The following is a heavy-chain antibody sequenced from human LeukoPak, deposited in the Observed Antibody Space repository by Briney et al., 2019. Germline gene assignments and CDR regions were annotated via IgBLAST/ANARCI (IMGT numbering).Heavy chain of an antibody. D-gene: IGHD6-13*01. CDR1: GYTFTSYY. CDR3: ARDVPGIAAAGTKGCFDP. CDR2: INPSGGST. Sequence: ASVKVSCKASGYTFTSYYMHWVRQAPGQGLEWMGIINPSGGSTSYAQKSQGRVTMTRDTSTSTVYMELSSLRSEDTAVYYCARDVPGIAAAGTKGCFDPWGQGTLVTVSS. V-gene: IGHV1-46*01. J-gene: IGHJ5*02.